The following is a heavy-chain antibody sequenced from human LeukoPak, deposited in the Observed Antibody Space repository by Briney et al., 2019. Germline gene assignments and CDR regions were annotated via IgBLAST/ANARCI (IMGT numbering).Heavy chain of an antibody. Sequence: ASVKVSCKASGYTFTSYDINWVRQATGQGLEWMGWMNPNSGNTGYAQKFQGRVTMTRNTSISTAYMELSSLRSEDTAVYYCARVGRDIVATIIDPRSEISVRECAFDIWGQGTMVTVSS. J-gene: IGHJ3*02. D-gene: IGHD5-12*01. V-gene: IGHV1-8*01. CDR1: GYTFTSYD. CDR2: MNPNSGNT. CDR3: ARVGRDIVATIIDPRSEISVRECAFDI.